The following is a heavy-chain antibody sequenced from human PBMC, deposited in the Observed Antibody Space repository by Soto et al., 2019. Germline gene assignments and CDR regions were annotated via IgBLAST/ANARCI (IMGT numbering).Heavy chain of an antibody. Sequence: SETLSLTCAVYGGSFSGYYWSWIRQPPGKGLEWIGEINHSGSTNYNPSLKSRVTISVDTSKNQFPLRLSSVTAADTAVYYCVHHGGVPYYHDFWGQGMLVTVSS. CDR1: GGSFSGYY. CDR3: VHHGGVPYYHDF. V-gene: IGHV4-34*01. D-gene: IGHD2-8*01. J-gene: IGHJ4*02. CDR2: INHSGST.